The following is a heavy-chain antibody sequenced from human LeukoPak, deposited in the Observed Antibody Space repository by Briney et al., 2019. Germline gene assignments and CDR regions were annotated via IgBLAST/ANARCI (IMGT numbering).Heavy chain of an antibody. V-gene: IGHV3-23*01. J-gene: IGHJ5*02. CDR1: GFTFSSYA. CDR3: AKDPQQWLVQGFDP. CDR2: ISGSGGST. Sequence: GGSLRLSCAASGFTFSSYAMSWVRQAPGKGLEGVSAISGSGGSTYYADSVKGRFTISRDNSKNTLYLQMNSLRAEDTAVYYCAKDPQQWLVQGFDPWGQGTLVTVSS. D-gene: IGHD6-19*01.